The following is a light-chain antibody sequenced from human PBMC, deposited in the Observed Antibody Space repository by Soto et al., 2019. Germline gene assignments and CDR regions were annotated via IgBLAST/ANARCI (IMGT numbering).Light chain of an antibody. CDR2: EVS. J-gene: IGLJ2*01. V-gene: IGLV2-8*01. CDR1: SSDVGGYNY. CDR3: SSYAGSDNPMV. Sequence: QSVLTQPPSASGSPGQSVTISCTGTSSDVGGYNYVSWYQQHSGKAPKLMIYEVSKRPSGVPDRFSGSKSGNTSSLTVSGLQAEDEADYYCSSYAGSDNPMVFGGRTKLTGL.